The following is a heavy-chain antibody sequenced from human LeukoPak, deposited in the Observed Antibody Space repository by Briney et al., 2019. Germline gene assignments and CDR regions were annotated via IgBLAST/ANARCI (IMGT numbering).Heavy chain of an antibody. D-gene: IGHD6-25*01. CDR3: AKEAAGEFDY. CDR2: IYSGGST. Sequence: GGSLRLSCAASGVTVNNNYMSCVRQAPGGGLEWVSVIYSGGSTYYADSVKGRFTISRDTSKNTLYLQMNSLRVDDTAVYYCAKEAAGEFDYWGQGTLVTVSS. CDR1: GVTVNNNY. V-gene: IGHV3-66*01. J-gene: IGHJ4*02.